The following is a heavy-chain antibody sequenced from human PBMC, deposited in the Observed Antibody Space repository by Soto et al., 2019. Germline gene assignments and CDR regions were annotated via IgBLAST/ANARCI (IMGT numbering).Heavy chain of an antibody. CDR1: GYTFTSYY. CDR3: ARERTWMTNHSAGY. Sequence: QVQLVQSGAEVKKPGASVKVSCKASGYTFTSYYMHWVRQAPGQGLEWMGIINPSGGSTSYAQKFQGRVTXXRXTXXSTVYMELSSLRSEDTAVYYCARERTWMTNHSAGYWGQGTLVTVSS. CDR2: INPSGGST. V-gene: IGHV1-46*03. D-gene: IGHD6-13*01. J-gene: IGHJ4*02.